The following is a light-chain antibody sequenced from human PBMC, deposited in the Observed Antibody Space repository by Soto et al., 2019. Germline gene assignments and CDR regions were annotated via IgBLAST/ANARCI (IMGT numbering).Light chain of an antibody. CDR2: EVS. CDR3: SSYTTSSTHWV. J-gene: IGLJ3*02. V-gene: IGLV2-14*01. CDR1: SSDVGGYKY. Sequence: QSALTQPASVSGSPGQSITISCTGTSSDVGGYKYVSWYQQHPGKAPKLLIYEVSTRPSGVSNRFSGSKSGNTASLTISGLQAEDEADYYCSSYTTSSTHWVFGGGTQLTVL.